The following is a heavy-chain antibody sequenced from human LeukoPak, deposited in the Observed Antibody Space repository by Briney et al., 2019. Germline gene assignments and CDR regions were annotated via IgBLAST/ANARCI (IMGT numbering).Heavy chain of an antibody. CDR3: ARRRGGYPD. CDR1: SESFSGYF. Sequence: WETLSLTCAIYSESFSGYFWSWIRQPPGKGLEWIGEINYSGSTNYNPSLKSRVTISVDTSKNQFSLKLGSVTAADTAVYYCARRRGGYPDWGQGTMVTVSS. D-gene: IGHD5-12*01. V-gene: IGHV4-34*01. CDR2: INYSGST. J-gene: IGHJ3*01.